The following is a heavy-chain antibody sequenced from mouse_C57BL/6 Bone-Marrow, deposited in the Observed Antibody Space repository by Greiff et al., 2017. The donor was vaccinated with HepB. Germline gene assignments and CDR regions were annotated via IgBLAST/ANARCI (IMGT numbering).Heavy chain of an antibody. D-gene: IGHD2-4*01. CDR1: GYTFTSYW. J-gene: IGHJ2*01. V-gene: IGHV1-5*01. CDR3: TTSYYDYDVGYFDY. Sequence: VQLQQSGTVLARPGASVKMSCKTSGYTFTSYWMHWVKQRPGQGLEWIGAIYPGNSDTSYNQKFKGKAKLTAVTSASTAYMELSSLTNEDSAVYYCTTSYYDYDVGYFDYWGQGTTRTVSS. CDR2: IYPGNSDT.